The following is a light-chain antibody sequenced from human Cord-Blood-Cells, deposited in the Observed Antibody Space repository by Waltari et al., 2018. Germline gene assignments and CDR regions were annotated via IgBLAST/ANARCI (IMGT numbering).Light chain of an antibody. CDR2: AAS. Sequence: DIQMTQSPSSPSASVGDRVTITCRASQSISSYLNWYQQKPGKAPKLLIYAASSLQSGVPSRFSGSGSGTDFTLTIGSLQPEDFATYYCQQSYSTPWTFGQGTKVEIK. V-gene: IGKV1-39*01. CDR3: QQSYSTPWT. J-gene: IGKJ1*01. CDR1: QSISSY.